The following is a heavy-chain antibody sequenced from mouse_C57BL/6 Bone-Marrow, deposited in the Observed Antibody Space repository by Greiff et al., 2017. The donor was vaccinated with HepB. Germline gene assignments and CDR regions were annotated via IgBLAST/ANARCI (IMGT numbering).Heavy chain of an antibody. CDR3: ARYYGNPFAY. CDR2: ISDGGSYT. V-gene: IGHV5-4*03. Sequence: EVKVVESGGGLVKPGGSLKLSCAASGFTFSSYAMSWVRQTPEKRLEWVATISDGGSYTYYPDNVKGRFTISRDNAKNNLYLQMSHLKSEDTAMYYCARYYGNPFAYWGQGTLVTVSA. J-gene: IGHJ3*01. CDR1: GFTFSSYA. D-gene: IGHD2-1*01.